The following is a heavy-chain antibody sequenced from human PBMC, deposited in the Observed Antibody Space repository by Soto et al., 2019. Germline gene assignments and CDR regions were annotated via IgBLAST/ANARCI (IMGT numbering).Heavy chain of an antibody. CDR3: AKHVPFDY. V-gene: IGHV3-23*01. D-gene: IGHD6-6*01. Sequence: DVQLLESGGGLVQPGGSLRLSCATSGFTFSGYAMNWVRQAPEKGLEWVSSISGNSAGTYYADSVKGRFTISRDNSKNTLYLQMNSLRVDDTAIYYCAKHVPFDYWGQGSLVTVSS. J-gene: IGHJ4*02. CDR2: ISGNSAGT. CDR1: GFTFSGYA.